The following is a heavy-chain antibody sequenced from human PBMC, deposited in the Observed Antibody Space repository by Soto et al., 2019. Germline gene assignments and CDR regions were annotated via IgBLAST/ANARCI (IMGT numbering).Heavy chain of an antibody. CDR1: GYTFTSYG. CDR3: ARDLPIQLWSKPDYYYYGMDV. V-gene: IGHV1-18*04. D-gene: IGHD5-18*01. Sequence: QVQLVQSGAEVKKPGASVKVSCKASGYTFTSYGISWVRQAPGQGLEWMGWISAYNGNTNYAQKLQGRVTMTTDTSTSTAYMELRSLRSDATAVYYCARDLPIQLWSKPDYYYYGMDVWGQGTTVTVSS. J-gene: IGHJ6*02. CDR2: ISAYNGNT.